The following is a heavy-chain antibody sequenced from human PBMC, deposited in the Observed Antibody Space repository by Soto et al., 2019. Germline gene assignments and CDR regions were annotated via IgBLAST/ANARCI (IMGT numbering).Heavy chain of an antibody. CDR1: GFSFSSIGEG. CDR3: VQSRCGGDCLQSYSSHSYYGLDV. D-gene: IGHD2-21*02. V-gene: IGHV2-5*02. J-gene: IGHJ6*02. Sequence: QITLKESGPTLVKPTQTLTLTCTFPGFSFSSIGEGVGWIRQPPGKALEWLALIYWDDDKHYSPSLKSRLTITKDTSKNQVVLTMTNMDPVDTATYYCVQSRCGGDCLQSYSSHSYYGLDVWGQGTTVTVSS. CDR2: IYWDDDK.